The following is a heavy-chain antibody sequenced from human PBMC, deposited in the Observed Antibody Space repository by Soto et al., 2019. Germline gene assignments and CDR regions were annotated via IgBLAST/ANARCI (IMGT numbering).Heavy chain of an antibody. Sequence: GGSLRLSCAASGFTFSSYGMHWVRQAPGKGLEWVAVIWYDGSNKYYADSVKGRFTISRDNSKNTLYLQMNSLRAEDTAVYYCARDLFAAGTVLKYNWFDPWGQGTLVTVSS. V-gene: IGHV3-33*01. CDR1: GFTFSSYG. D-gene: IGHD6-13*01. CDR3: ARDLFAAGTVLKYNWFDP. J-gene: IGHJ5*02. CDR2: IWYDGSNK.